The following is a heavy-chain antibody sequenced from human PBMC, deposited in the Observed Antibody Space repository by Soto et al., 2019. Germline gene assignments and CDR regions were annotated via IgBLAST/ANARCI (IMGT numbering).Heavy chain of an antibody. V-gene: IGHV3-21*01. CDR3: ARGNLPYYYDSSGYYRPMDV. J-gene: IGHJ6*02. D-gene: IGHD3-22*01. Sequence: GGSLRLSCAASGFTFSSYSMNWVRQAPGKGLEWVSSISSSSSYIYYADSVKGRFTISRDNAKNSLYLQMNSLRAEDTAVYYCARGNLPYYYDSSGYYRPMDVWGQGTTVTVSS. CDR2: ISSSSSYI. CDR1: GFTFSSYS.